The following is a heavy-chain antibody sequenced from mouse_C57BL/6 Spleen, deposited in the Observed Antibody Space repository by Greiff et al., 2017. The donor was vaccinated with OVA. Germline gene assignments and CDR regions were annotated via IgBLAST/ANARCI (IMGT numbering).Heavy chain of an antibody. CDR3: ARRTDGSSSWYFDV. CDR2: ISYSGST. J-gene: IGHJ1*03. D-gene: IGHD1-1*01. V-gene: IGHV3-8*01. CDR1: GYSITSDY. Sequence: DVKLVESGPGLAKPSQTLSLTCSVTGYSITSDYWNWIRKFPGNKLEYMGYISYSGSTYYNPSLKSRISITRDTSKNQYYLQLNSVTTEDTATYYCARRTDGSSSWYFDVWGTGTTVTVSS.